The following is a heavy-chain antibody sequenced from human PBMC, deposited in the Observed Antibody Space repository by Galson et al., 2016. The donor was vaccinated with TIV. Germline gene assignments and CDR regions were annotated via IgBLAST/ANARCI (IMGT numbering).Heavy chain of an antibody. D-gene: IGHD1-1*01. V-gene: IGHV3-7*01. CDR2: IKEDGSEI. CDR3: SRDLTTGNPGYDY. J-gene: IGHJ4*02. CDR1: GFSFRSYW. Sequence: SLRLSCAASGFSFRSYWMSWVRQAPGKGLQLVANIKEDGSEIYYVDSVKGRFTISRDNAKNSLYLQMSSLRAEDTAMYYCSRDLTTGNPGYDYWGQGTLDTVSS.